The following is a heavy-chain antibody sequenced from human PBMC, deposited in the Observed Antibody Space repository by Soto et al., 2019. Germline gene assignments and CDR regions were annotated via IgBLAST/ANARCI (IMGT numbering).Heavy chain of an antibody. V-gene: IGHV1-18*01. CDR2: ISAYNGNK. CDR1: GYTFTSYG. CDR3: ARDAAMGMNDY. D-gene: IGHD6-13*01. Sequence: QVQLVQSGAEVKKPGASVKVSCKASGYTFTSYGISWVRQAPGQGLEWMGWISAYNGNKKYAQKLQGRVTMTTDTPTSTAYMERRSLRADNPAVYYCARDAAMGMNDYWGQGTLVTVSS. J-gene: IGHJ4*02.